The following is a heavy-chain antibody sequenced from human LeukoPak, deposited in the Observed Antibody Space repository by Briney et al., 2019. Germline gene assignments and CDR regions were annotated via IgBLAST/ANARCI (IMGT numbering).Heavy chain of an antibody. Sequence: ASVKVSCKASGYTFTSYYMHWVRQAPGQGLEWMGIINPSGGSTSYAQKFQGRVTMTRDMSTSTVYMELSSLRSEDTAVYYCARGPHIVGATTKRLDYWGQGTLVTVSS. CDR2: INPSGGST. CDR3: ARGPHIVGATTKRLDY. V-gene: IGHV1-46*01. CDR1: GYTFTSYY. J-gene: IGHJ4*02. D-gene: IGHD1-26*01.